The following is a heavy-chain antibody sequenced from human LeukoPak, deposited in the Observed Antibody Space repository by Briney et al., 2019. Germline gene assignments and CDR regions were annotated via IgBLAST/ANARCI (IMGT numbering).Heavy chain of an antibody. CDR3: ARDSSGYGDAFDI. Sequence: SWIRQPPGKGLEWIGYIYYSGSTYYDPSLKSRVTISVDTSKNQFSLKLSSVTAADTAVYYCARDSSGYGDAFDIWGQGTMVTVSS. J-gene: IGHJ3*02. V-gene: IGHV4-30-4*08. CDR2: IYYSGST. D-gene: IGHD3-22*01.